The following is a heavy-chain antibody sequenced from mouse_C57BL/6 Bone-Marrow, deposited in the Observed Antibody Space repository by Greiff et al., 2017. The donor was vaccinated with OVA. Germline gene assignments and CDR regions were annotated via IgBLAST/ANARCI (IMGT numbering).Heavy chain of an antibody. CDR3: ARDRWLRRDWYFDV. CDR1: GYSITSGYD. D-gene: IGHD2-2*01. J-gene: IGHJ1*03. V-gene: IGHV3-1*01. CDR2: ISYSGST. Sequence: EVKVVESGPGMVKPSQSLSLTCTVTGYSITSGYDWHWIRHFPGNKLEWMGYISYSGSTNYNPSLKSRISITHDTSKNHFFLKLNSVTTEDTATYYCARDRWLRRDWYFDVWGTGTTVTVSS.